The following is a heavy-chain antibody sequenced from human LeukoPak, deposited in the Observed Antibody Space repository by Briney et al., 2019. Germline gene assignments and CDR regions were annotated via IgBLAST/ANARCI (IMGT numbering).Heavy chain of an antibody. V-gene: IGHV3-20*04. CDR2: INWNGGST. J-gene: IGHJ4*02. CDR1: GFTFDDYG. Sequence: GGSLRLSCAASGFTFDDYGMSWVRQAPGKGLEWVSGINWNGGSTGYADSVKGRFTISRDSAKNSLYLQMNSLRAEDTALYYCARVAARYSSSWYDYWGQGTLVTVSS. CDR3: ARVAARYSSSWYDY. D-gene: IGHD6-13*01.